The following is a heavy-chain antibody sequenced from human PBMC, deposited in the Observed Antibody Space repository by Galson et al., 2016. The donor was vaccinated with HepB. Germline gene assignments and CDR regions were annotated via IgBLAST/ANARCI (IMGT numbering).Heavy chain of an antibody. D-gene: IGHD3-22*01. Sequence: SVKVSCKASGYTFTRYTMHWVRQAPGQRLEWMGWINAGNDNTKYSQKFQGRVTITRDTSASTIYMELSSLRSEDTAVYYCARDPNDISGYYYPRAAFDPWGQGTLVTVSS. J-gene: IGHJ5*02. CDR3: ARDPNDISGYYYPRAAFDP. CDR1: GYTFTRYT. CDR2: INAGNDNT. V-gene: IGHV1-3*01.